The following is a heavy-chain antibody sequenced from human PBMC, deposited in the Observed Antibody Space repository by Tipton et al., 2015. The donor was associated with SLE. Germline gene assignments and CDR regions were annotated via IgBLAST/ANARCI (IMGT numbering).Heavy chain of an antibody. Sequence: QVQLVQSGAEVKKPGASVKVSCEASGYTFTSYWMHWVRQAPGQGLEWMGIINPNDGRSTYAQKFQGRVTVTRDTSTSTIYMEMSRLRSDDTAMYYCARGRWLQYDAFDIWGQGTMVTVSS. V-gene: IGHV1-46*01. CDR2: INPNDGRS. D-gene: IGHD5-24*01. CDR1: GYTFTSYW. CDR3: ARGRWLQYDAFDI. J-gene: IGHJ3*02.